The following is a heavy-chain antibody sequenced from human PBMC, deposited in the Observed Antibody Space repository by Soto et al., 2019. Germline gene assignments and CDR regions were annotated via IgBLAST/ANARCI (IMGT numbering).Heavy chain of an antibody. CDR3: VRLIGNSWLDS. Sequence: SQTLSLTCDISGDSVSTNSATWNWIRQSPWRGLEWRGRTYYRSKRLDGYAVSVDSRITISPDMYNNRISRQLNSVTPDDTAVYYCVRLIGNSWLDSWGQGTLVTVAS. D-gene: IGHD2-8*01. CDR2: TYYRSKRLD. J-gene: IGHJ5*01. CDR1: GDSVSTNSAT. V-gene: IGHV6-1*01.